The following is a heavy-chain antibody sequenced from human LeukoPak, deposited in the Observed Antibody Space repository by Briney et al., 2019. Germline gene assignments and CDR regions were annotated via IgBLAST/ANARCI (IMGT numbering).Heavy chain of an antibody. CDR1: GYSFTTYW. D-gene: IGHD6-13*01. V-gene: IGHV5-51*01. J-gene: IGHJ4*02. CDR2: IYPGDSDI. Sequence: GESLKISCQASGYSFTTYWIAWVRQMPGKGLEWMGIIYPGDSDIRYSPSFQGQFTISADKSISTAYLQWSSLKASDTAIYYCAGAAAGTAIDSWGQGTLVTVSS. CDR3: AGAAAGTAIDS.